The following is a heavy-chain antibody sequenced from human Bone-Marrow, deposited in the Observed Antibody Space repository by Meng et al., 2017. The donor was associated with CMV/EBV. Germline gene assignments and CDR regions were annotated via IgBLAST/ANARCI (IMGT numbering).Heavy chain of an antibody. Sequence: EVQLLEXXXXXVXXGGXLRLSCAASGFTFSNYVMHWVRQAPVKGLVWVSRISNDGSIRSYADSVKGRFTISRDNAKNTLYLQMNSLRAEDTAVYYCARDLDWILYDYWGQGTLVTVSS. CDR1: GFTFSNYV. V-gene: IGHV3-74*01. J-gene: IGHJ4*02. CDR2: ISNDGSIR. D-gene: IGHD3-9*01. CDR3: ARDLDWILYDY.